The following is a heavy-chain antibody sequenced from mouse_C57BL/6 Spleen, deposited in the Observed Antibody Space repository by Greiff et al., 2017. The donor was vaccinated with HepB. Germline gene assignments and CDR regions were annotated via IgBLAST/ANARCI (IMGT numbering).Heavy chain of an antibody. CDR2: FHPYNDDT. CDR3: ARGRYYGSSYLYAMDY. D-gene: IGHD1-1*01. V-gene: IGHV1-47*01. CDR1: GYTFTTYP. J-gene: IGHJ4*01. Sequence: VKLMESGAELVKPGASVKMSCKASGYTFTTYPIEWMKQNHGKSLEWIGNFHPYNDDTKYNEKFKGKATLTVDKSSSTVYLELSRLTSDDSAVYYCARGRYYGSSYLYAMDYWGQGTSVTVSS.